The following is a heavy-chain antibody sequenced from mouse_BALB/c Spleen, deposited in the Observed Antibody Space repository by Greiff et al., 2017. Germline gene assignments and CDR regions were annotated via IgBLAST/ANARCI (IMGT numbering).Heavy chain of an antibody. J-gene: IGHJ2*01. CDR1: GFTFSSYA. V-gene: IGHV5-9-3*01. CDR2: ISSGGSYT. CDR3: AREGDSSGFDY. Sequence: EVQGVESGGGLVKPGGSLKLSCAASGFTFSSYAMSWVRQTPEKRLEWVATISSGGSYTYYPDSVKGRFTISRDNAKNTLYLQMSSLRSEDTAMYYCAREGDSSGFDYWGQGTTLTVSS. D-gene: IGHD3-2*01.